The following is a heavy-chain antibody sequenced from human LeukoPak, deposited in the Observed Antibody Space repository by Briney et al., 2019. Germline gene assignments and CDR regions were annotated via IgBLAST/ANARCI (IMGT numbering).Heavy chain of an antibody. J-gene: IGHJ6*02. CDR1: GYNFISYY. V-gene: IGHV1-46*01. CDR3: AREDVVLVDAVRYYYYGMDV. Sequence: ASVKVSCKASGYNFISYYMHWVRQAPGQGLEWMGIINPSGGSTSYAQKFQDRATMTRDTSTSTVYMELSSLKSEDTAVYYCAREDVVLVDAVRYYYYGMDVWGQGTTVTVSS. D-gene: IGHD2-8*01. CDR2: INPSGGST.